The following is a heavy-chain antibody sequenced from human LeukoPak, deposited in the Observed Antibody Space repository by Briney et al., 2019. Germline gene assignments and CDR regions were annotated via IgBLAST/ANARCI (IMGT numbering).Heavy chain of an antibody. Sequence: GGSLRLSCAACGFTFSSYGMNWVRQAAGKGPEWVSYISSSGSTVYYADSVKGRFTISRDNAKTSFYLQMRSLRAEDTATYYCASSRYFFEYWGQGTLVTVSS. CDR2: ISSSGSTV. D-gene: IGHD3-16*02. CDR1: GFTFSSYG. J-gene: IGHJ4*02. CDR3: ASSRYFFEY. V-gene: IGHV3-48*03.